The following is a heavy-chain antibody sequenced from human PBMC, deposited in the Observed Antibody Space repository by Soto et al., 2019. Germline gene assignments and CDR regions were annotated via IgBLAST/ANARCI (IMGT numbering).Heavy chain of an antibody. CDR3: ARDQGRGDRYCSGGSCYKYDAFDI. CDR1: GYSISSGYY. V-gene: IGHV4-38-2*02. Sequence: PSETLSLTCAVSGYSISSGYYWGWIRQPPGKGLEWIGSIYHSGSTYYNPSLKSRVTISVDTSKNQFSLKLSSVNAADTAVYYCARDQGRGDRYCSGGSCYKYDAFDIWGQGKMVT. D-gene: IGHD2-15*01. CDR2: IYHSGST. J-gene: IGHJ3*02.